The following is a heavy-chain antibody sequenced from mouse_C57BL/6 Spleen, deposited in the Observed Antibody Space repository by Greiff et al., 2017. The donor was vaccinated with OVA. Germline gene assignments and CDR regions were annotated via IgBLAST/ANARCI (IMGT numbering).Heavy chain of an antibody. Sequence: VQLQQPGAELVKPGASVKLSCKASGYTFTSYWMQWVKQRPGQGLEWIGEIDPSDSYTNYNQKFKGKATLTVDTSSSTAYMQLSSLTSEDSAVYYCARRGYDGYPFAYWGQGTLVTVSA. D-gene: IGHD2-3*01. J-gene: IGHJ3*01. V-gene: IGHV1-50*01. CDR3: ARRGYDGYPFAY. CDR1: GYTFTSYW. CDR2: IDPSDSYT.